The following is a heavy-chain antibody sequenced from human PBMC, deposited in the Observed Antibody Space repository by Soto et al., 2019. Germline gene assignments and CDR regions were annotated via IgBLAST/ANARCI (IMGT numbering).Heavy chain of an antibody. CDR1: GGTFSSYT. Sequence: QVQLVQSGAEVKKPGSSVKVSCKASGGTFSSYTISWVRQAPGQRLEWMGRIIPILGIANYAQKFQGRVTITADKSTSKAYMELSSLRYEDTAVYYCARDPTPVVTPTLLDYWGQGTLVTVSS. J-gene: IGHJ4*02. CDR2: IIPILGIA. V-gene: IGHV1-69*08. D-gene: IGHD2-21*02. CDR3: ARDPTPVVTPTLLDY.